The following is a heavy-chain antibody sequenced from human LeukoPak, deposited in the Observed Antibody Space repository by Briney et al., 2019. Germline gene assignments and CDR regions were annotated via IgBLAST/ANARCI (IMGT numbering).Heavy chain of an antibody. CDR2: IKQDGSEK. D-gene: IGHD2-2*01. CDR3: ARNPLLRFDY. V-gene: IGHV3-7*01. J-gene: IGHJ4*02. Sequence: PGGSLRLSCAASGFTFSSCWMSWVRQAPGKGLEWVANIKQDGSEKYYVDSVKGRFTISRDNAKNSLYLQMNSLRAEDTAVYYCARNPLLRFDYWGQGTLVTVSP. CDR1: GFTFSSCW.